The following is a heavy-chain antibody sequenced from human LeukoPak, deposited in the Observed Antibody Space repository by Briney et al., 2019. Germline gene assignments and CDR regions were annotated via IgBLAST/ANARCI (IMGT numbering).Heavy chain of an antibody. Sequence: SETLSLTCAVYGGSFSGYSWSWIRQPPGKGLEWIGEINHSGSTNYNPSLKSRVTISVDTSQNQFSLKLSSVTAADTAVYYCARGNNWFDPWGQGTLVTVSS. CDR1: GGSFSGYS. CDR2: INHSGST. CDR3: ARGNNWFDP. V-gene: IGHV4-34*01. J-gene: IGHJ5*02.